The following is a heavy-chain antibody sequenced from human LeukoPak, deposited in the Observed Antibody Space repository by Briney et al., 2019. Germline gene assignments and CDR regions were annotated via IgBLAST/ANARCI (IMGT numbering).Heavy chain of an antibody. Sequence: ASVKVSCKASGYTFTSYDINWVRQATGQGLEWMGWMNPNSGNTGYAQKFQGRVTMTRNTSISTAYMELSSLRSEDTAVYYCARSLRFLEWLFYWGQGTLVTVSS. CDR1: GYTFTSYD. J-gene: IGHJ4*02. CDR2: MNPNSGNT. V-gene: IGHV1-8*01. D-gene: IGHD3-3*01. CDR3: ARSLRFLEWLFY.